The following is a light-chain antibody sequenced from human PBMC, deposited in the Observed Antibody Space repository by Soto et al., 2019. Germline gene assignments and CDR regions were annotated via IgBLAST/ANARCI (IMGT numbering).Light chain of an antibody. CDR3: QQRSNWPSIT. Sequence: EIVLTQSPATLSLSPRERATLSCRASQRVSSYLAWYQQKPGQAPRLLIYDASNRATGIPARFSGSGSGTDFTLTINSLEPGDFAVYYCQQRSNWPSITFGQGTRLEIK. CDR1: QRVSSY. CDR2: DAS. J-gene: IGKJ5*01. V-gene: IGKV3-11*01.